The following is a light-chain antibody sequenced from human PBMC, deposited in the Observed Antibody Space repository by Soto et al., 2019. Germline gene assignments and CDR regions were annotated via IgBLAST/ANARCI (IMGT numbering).Light chain of an antibody. CDR3: QQYNNWPIT. V-gene: IGKV1-5*01. CDR1: QSISSW. J-gene: IGKJ5*01. CDR2: DAS. Sequence: DIQMTQSPSTLSASVGDRVTITCRASQSISSWLAWYQQKPGKAPKLLIYDASNLESGVPSRFSGSGSGTEFTLTISSLQPDDFATYYCQQYNNWPITFGQGTRLEIK.